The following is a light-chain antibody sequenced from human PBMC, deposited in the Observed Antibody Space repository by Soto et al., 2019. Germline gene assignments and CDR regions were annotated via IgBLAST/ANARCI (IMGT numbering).Light chain of an antibody. V-gene: IGKV3-11*01. CDR2: DSS. Sequence: EIVLTQFPATLSLSPGDGATISCRASQSVSSYLAWYQQKRGQAPRLLIYDSSNRATGIPARFSGSGSGTDFTLTISRLEPEDFALYYCQHYVERSPITFGQGTRLEIK. CDR1: QSVSSY. J-gene: IGKJ5*01. CDR3: QHYVERSPIT.